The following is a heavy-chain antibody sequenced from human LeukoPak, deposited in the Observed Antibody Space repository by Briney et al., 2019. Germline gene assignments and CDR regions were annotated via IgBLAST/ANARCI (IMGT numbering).Heavy chain of an antibody. J-gene: IGHJ4*02. CDR3: TTDYGDYVSPGY. CDR2: IKSKTDGGTT. Sequence: GGSLRLSCAASGFTFSNYSMNWVRQAPGKGLEWVGRIKSKTDGGTTDYAAPVKGRFTISRDDSKNTLYLQMNSLKTEDTAVYYCTTDYGDYVSPGYWGQGTLVTASS. CDR1: GFTFSNYS. V-gene: IGHV3-15*01. D-gene: IGHD4-17*01.